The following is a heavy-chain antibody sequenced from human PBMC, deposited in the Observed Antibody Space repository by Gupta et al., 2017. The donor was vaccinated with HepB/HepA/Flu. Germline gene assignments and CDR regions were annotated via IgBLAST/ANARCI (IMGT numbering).Heavy chain of an antibody. D-gene: IGHD5-18*01. CDR1: GLSLSTTGVN. Sequence: QITLKESGPTLLRPTQTLTLTCTFSGLSLSTTGVNVGWIRQPPGKALEWLALIYWDDDKRYSPALKTRLTITKDTSKNQVVLTMTNMDPVDTGTYYCAHSGSFNYGYGNWGQGTLVTVFS. J-gene: IGHJ4*02. V-gene: IGHV2-5*02. CDR2: IYWDDDK. CDR3: AHSGSFNYGYGN.